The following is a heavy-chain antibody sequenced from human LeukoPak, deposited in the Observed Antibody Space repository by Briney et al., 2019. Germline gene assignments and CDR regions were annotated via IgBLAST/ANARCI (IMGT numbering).Heavy chain of an antibody. CDR1: GGSFSGYY. D-gene: IGHD3-10*01. CDR3: ARGALWFGELHLDY. V-gene: IGHV4-34*01. J-gene: IGHJ4*02. Sequence: PSETLSLTCAVHGGSFSGYYWSWIRQPPGKGLEWIGEINHSGSTNYNPSLKSRVTISVDTSKNQFSLKLSSVTAADTAVYYCARGALWFGELHLDYWGQGTLVTVSS. CDR2: INHSGST.